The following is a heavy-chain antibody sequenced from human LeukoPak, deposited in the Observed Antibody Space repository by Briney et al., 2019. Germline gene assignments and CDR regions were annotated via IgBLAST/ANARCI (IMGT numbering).Heavy chain of an antibody. CDR3: ARVAAEVVGVPGAIGFGWLRRDYYYMDV. Sequence: ASVKVSCKASGYTFTSYYMHWVRQAPGQGLEWMGIINPSGGSTSYAQKFQGRVTMTRDVSTSTVHMELSSLRSEDTAVYYCARVAAEVVGVPGAIGFGWLRRDYYYMDVWGKGTPVTVSS. V-gene: IGHV1-46*01. CDR1: GYTFTSYY. D-gene: IGHD2-2*02. J-gene: IGHJ6*03. CDR2: INPSGGST.